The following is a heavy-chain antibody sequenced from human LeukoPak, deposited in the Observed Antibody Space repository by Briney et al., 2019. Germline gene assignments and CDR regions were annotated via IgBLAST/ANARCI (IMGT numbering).Heavy chain of an antibody. V-gene: IGHV3-23*01. CDR1: GFIFNNFG. Sequence: GGSLRLSCTASGFIFNNFGLMWVRQAPGKGLEWVSAISNDGGGTTYADFVKGRFTISRGNSKNTLFLQMNSLRAEDTALYYCAKGSSGYFADLWGQGTLVTVSS. CDR3: AKGSSGYFADL. D-gene: IGHD3-22*01. CDR2: ISNDGGGT. J-gene: IGHJ5*02.